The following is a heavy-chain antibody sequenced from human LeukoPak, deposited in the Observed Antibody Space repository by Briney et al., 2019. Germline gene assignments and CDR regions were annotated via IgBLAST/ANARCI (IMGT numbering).Heavy chain of an antibody. Sequence: SETLSLTCTVSGGSISSSSYYWGWIRQPPGKGLEWIGSIYYSGSTYYNPSLKSRVTISVDTSKNQFSLKLSSVTAADTAVYYCARRQLGSYCFDYWGQGTLVTVSS. CDR3: ARRQLGSYCFDY. CDR2: IYYSGST. V-gene: IGHV4-39*07. D-gene: IGHD6-13*01. CDR1: GGSISSSSYY. J-gene: IGHJ4*02.